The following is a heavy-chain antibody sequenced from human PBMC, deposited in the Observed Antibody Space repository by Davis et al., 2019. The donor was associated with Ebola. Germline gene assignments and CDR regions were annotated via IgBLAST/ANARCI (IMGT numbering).Heavy chain of an antibody. CDR3: ARHRGDTIFGVVSHYYYYGMDV. J-gene: IGHJ6*02. CDR2: IYHSGST. V-gene: IGHV4-59*04. Sequence: MPSETLSLTCTVSGGSISSYYWSWIRQPPGKGLEWIGYIYHSGSTYYNPSLKSRVTISVDTSKNQFSLKLSSVTAADTAVYYCARHRGDTIFGVVSHYYYYGMDVWGQGTTVTVSS. D-gene: IGHD3-3*01. CDR1: GGSISSYY.